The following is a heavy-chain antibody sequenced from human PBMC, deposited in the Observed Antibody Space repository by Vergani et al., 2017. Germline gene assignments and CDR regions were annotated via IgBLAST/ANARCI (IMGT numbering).Heavy chain of an antibody. J-gene: IGHJ4*02. Sequence: QMQLVQSGPEVKKPGTSVTVSCKASGFTFTSSAVQWVRQARGQRLEWIGWIVVGSGNTNYAQKFQERVTITRDMSTSTAYMELSSLRSEDTAVYYCAAAFEEQLWPQTGDYWGQGTLVTVSS. D-gene: IGHD5-18*01. CDR2: IVVGSGNT. V-gene: IGHV1-58*01. CDR1: GFTFTSSA. CDR3: AAAFEEQLWPQTGDY.